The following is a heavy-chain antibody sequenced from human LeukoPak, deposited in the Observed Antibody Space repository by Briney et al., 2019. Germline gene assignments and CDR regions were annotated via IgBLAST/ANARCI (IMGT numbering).Heavy chain of an antibody. CDR2: ISSSSSYI. CDR1: GFTFSSYG. D-gene: IGHD3-10*01. Sequence: GGSLRLSCAASGFTFSSYGMHWVRQAPGKGLEWVSSISSSSSYIYYVDSVKGRFTISRDNAKNSLYLQMNSLRAEDTAVYYCARGTMVRGVINAFDYWGQGTLVTVSS. CDR3: ARGTMVRGVINAFDY. J-gene: IGHJ4*02. V-gene: IGHV3-21*01.